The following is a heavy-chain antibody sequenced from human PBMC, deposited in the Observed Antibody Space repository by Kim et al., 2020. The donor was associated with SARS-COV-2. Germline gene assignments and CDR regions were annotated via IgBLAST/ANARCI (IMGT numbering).Heavy chain of an antibody. D-gene: IGHD3-16*01. CDR2: ISSSGSTI. CDR1: GFTFSSYE. J-gene: IGHJ4*02. CDR3: ARTYMSPPTFDY. V-gene: IGHV3-48*03. Sequence: GGSLRLSCAASGFTFSSYEMNWVRQAPGKGLEWVSYISSSGSTIYYADSVKGRFTISRDNAKNSLYLQMNSLRAEDTAVYYCARTYMSPPTFDYWGQGTLVTVSS.